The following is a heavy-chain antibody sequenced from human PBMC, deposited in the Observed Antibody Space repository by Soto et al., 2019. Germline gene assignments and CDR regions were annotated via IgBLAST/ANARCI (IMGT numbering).Heavy chain of an antibody. V-gene: IGHV1-8*01. Sequence: ASVKVSCKASGYTFTSYDINWVRQATGQGLEWMRWMNPNSGNTGYAQKFQGRVTMTRNTSISTAYMELSSLRSEDTAVYYCARVKGSGRRYYYYGMDVWGQGTTVTVSS. J-gene: IGHJ6*02. CDR3: ARVKGSGRRYYYYGMDV. CDR1: GYTFTSYD. D-gene: IGHD3-10*01. CDR2: MNPNSGNT.